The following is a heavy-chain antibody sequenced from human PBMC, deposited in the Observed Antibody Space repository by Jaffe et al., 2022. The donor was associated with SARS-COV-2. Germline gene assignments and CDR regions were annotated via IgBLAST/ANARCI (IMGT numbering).Heavy chain of an antibody. CDR3: ARERDLSWFDP. CDR1: GFTFSSYT. V-gene: IGHV3-48*01. CDR2: ISSSSSTI. Sequence: EVQLVESGGGLVQPGGSLRLSCAASGFTFSSYTMNWVRQAPGKGLEWVSYISSSSSTIYYADSVKGRFTISRDNAKNSLYLQMNSLRAEDTAVYFCARERDLSWFDPWGQGTLVTVSS. J-gene: IGHJ5*02.